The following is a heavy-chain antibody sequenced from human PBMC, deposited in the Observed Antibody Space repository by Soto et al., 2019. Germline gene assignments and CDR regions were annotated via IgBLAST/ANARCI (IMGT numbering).Heavy chain of an antibody. Sequence: EVQLVESGGGLVKPGGSLRLSCTASGFTFSNHNMNWVRQSPGKGLEWLSSISGSSGFVSYADSVKGRFTISRHNAKCSVFLRMNRMRVEDTAVYFCARDDVSRTGEEGLLGSWGQGTLVTVSS. D-gene: IGHD7-27*01. CDR1: GFTFSNHN. V-gene: IGHV3-21*01. J-gene: IGHJ4*02. CDR2: ISGSSGFV. CDR3: ARDDVSRTGEEGLLGS.